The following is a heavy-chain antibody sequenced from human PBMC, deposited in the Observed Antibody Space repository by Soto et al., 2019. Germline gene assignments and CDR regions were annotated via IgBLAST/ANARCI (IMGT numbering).Heavy chain of an antibody. D-gene: IGHD5-12*01. Sequence: SETLSLTCAVSGGSISSSNWWSWVRQPPGKGLEWIGEIYHSGSTNYNPSLKSRVTISVDKSKNQFSLKLSSVTAADTAVYYCARKEYSGYDYYFDYWGQGTLVTVSS. CDR3: ARKEYSGYDYYFDY. CDR2: IYHSGST. CDR1: GGSISSSNW. J-gene: IGHJ4*02. V-gene: IGHV4-4*02.